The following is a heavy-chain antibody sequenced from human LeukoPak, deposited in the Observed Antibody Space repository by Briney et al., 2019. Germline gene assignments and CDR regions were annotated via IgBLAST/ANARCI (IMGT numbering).Heavy chain of an antibody. CDR1: GFTFSSYA. D-gene: IGHD1-26*01. CDR2: ISYDGSNK. CDR3: ARELLGASGY. Sequence: GSLRLSCAASGFTFSSYAMHWVRQAPGKGLEWVAVISYDGSNKYYADPVKGRFTISRDNSKNTLYLQMNSLRAEDTAVYYCARELLGASGYWGQGTLVTVSS. V-gene: IGHV3-30-3*01. J-gene: IGHJ4*02.